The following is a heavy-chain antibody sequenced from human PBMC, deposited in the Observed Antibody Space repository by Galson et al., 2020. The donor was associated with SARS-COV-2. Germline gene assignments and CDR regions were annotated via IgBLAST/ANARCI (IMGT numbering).Heavy chain of an antibody. CDR2: IIPMFGTP. J-gene: IGHJ5*01. CDR1: GDRFVNYD. Sequence: KISCKSSGDRFVNYDTSWVRQAPGEGLEWIGGIIPMFGTPNYAQKFRDRATITADESTSTVYMELSSLRSDDTAMYYCARGVRFGEYGPFPSWGQGTLVTVSS. D-gene: IGHD3-16*01. V-gene: IGHV1-69*01. CDR3: ARGVRFGEYGPFPS.